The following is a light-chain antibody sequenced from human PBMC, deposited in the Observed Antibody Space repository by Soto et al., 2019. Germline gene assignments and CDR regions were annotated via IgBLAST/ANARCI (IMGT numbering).Light chain of an antibody. V-gene: IGLV2-14*01. CDR1: SSDVGGYNY. Sequence: QSVLTQPASVSGSPGQSITISCTGTSSDVGGYNYVSWYQQHPGKAPKLMIYDVSNRPSGVSNRFSGSKSGNTASLTISGLQAEDEAGYYCSSYTSSSTPHVVFGGGTKLTVL. J-gene: IGLJ2*01. CDR3: SSYTSSSTPHVV. CDR2: DVS.